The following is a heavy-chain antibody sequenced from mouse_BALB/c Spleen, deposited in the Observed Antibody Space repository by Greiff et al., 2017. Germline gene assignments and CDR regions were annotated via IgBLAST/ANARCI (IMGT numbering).Heavy chain of an antibody. CDR2: INPYNDGT. D-gene: IGHD1-2*01. V-gene: IGHV1-14*01. CDR1: GYTFTSYV. Sequence: VQLQQSGPELVKPGASVKISCKASGYTFTSYVMHWVKQKPGQGLEWIGYINPYNDGTKYNEKFKGKATLTSDKSSSTAYMELSSLTSEDSAVYYCAREGPTAPFAYWGQGTLVTVSA. CDR3: AREGPTAPFAY. J-gene: IGHJ3*01.